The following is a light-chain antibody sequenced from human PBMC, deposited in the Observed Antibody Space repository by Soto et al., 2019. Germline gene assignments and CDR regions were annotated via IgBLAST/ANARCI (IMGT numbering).Light chain of an antibody. Sequence: DIQMTQSPSSVSASVGERVTITCRASQGISNWLAWYQQKPGKAPKLLIYAASSLQSGVPSRFSGSGFGTDFTLTISSLQPEDFATYYCQQANSFPLTFGGGTKVELK. J-gene: IGKJ4*01. CDR2: AAS. V-gene: IGKV1-12*01. CDR1: QGISNW. CDR3: QQANSFPLT.